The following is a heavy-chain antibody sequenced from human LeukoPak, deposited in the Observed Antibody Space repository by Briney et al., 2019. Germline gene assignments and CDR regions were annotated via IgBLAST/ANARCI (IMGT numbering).Heavy chain of an antibody. Sequence: PGGSLRLSCAASGFTFSDYYMSWIRQAPGKGLEWVSAISGSGGSTYYADSVKGRFTISRDNSKNTLYLQMNSLRAEDTAVYYCAAEGWIGDLFKDYWGQGTLVTVSS. CDR2: ISGSGGST. CDR1: GFTFSDYY. V-gene: IGHV3-23*01. D-gene: IGHD3-10*01. J-gene: IGHJ4*02. CDR3: AAEGWIGDLFKDY.